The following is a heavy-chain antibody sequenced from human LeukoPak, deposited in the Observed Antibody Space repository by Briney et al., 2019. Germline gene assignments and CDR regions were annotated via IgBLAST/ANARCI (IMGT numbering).Heavy chain of an antibody. CDR3: ARASRASAWYIDEY. CDR2: IDFTSSFI. CDR1: GFIFSNYN. V-gene: IGHV3-21*06. Sequence: GGSLRLSCAASGFIFSNYNMDWVRQAPGKGLEWVASIDFTSSFIFYGDSVKGRFTISRDNAKNLLYLQLSSLRDDDSAIYYCARASRASAWYIDEYWGQGTLVTVSS. D-gene: IGHD6-19*01. J-gene: IGHJ4*02.